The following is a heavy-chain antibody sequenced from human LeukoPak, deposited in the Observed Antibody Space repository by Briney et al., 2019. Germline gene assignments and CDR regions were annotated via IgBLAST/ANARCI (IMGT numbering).Heavy chain of an antibody. CDR2: INPNTGVT. Sequence: ASVKVSCKASGYTFTGSYMHWVRQAPGQGLEWMGWINPNTGVTNYAQKFQGRVTMTSDTSISTAYMELSRLTSDDTAIYYCAKDGGFDYWGQGTLATVSS. CDR3: AKDGGFDY. CDR1: GYTFTGSY. V-gene: IGHV1-2*02. J-gene: IGHJ4*02. D-gene: IGHD3-3*01.